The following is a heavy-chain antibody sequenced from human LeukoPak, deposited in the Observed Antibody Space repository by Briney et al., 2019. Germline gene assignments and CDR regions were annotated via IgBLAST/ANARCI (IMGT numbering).Heavy chain of an antibody. J-gene: IGHJ4*02. V-gene: IGHV1-18*01. CDR2: ISAYNGNT. Sequence: ASVNVSCKASGYTFTSYGISWVRQAPGQGLEWMGWISAYNGNTNYAQKLQGRVTMTTDTSTSTAYMELRSLRSDDTAVYYCARDSGAYYYDSSGYHGLYDYWGQGTLVTVSS. CDR1: GYTFTSYG. D-gene: IGHD3-22*01. CDR3: ARDSGAYYYDSSGYHGLYDY.